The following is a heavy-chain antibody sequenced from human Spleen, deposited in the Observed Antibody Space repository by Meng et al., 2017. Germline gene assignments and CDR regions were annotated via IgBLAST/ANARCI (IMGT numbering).Heavy chain of an antibody. CDR1: GYTFTSYY. D-gene: IGHD5-18*01. J-gene: IGHJ4*02. CDR2: INPSGGST. V-gene: IGHV1-46*01. CDR3: AKDPPNVDTAMVSFDY. Sequence: ASVKVSCKASGYTFTSYYMHWVRQAPGQGLEWMGTINPSGGSTTYAQKFQGRVTMTSDTSTSTVYMELSSLRSEDTAVYYCAKDPPNVDTAMVSFDYWGQGTRVTVSS.